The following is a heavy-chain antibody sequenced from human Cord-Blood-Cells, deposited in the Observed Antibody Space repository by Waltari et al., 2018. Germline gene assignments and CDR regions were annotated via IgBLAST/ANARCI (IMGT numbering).Heavy chain of an antibody. J-gene: IGHJ6*02. D-gene: IGHD2-2*01. Sequence: QVQLQQWGAGLLKPSETLSLTCAVYGGSFSGYYWSWIRQPPGKGLEWIGEINHSGSTNYNPYLKSRVTISVDTAKNQFSLKLSSVTDADTAVYYCARGWRYCSSTSCYYYYGMDVWGQGTTVTVSS. V-gene: IGHV4-34*01. CDR1: GGSFSGYY. CDR2: INHSGST. CDR3: ARGWRYCSSTSCYYYYGMDV.